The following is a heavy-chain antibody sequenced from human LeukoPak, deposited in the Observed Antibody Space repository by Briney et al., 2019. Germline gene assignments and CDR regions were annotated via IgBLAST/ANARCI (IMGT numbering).Heavy chain of an antibody. Sequence: SETLSLTCAVSGGSFSGYYWSWIRQPPGKGLEWIGEINHSGSTNYNPSLKSRVTISVDTSKNQFSLKLSSVTAADTAVYYCAVGRSYGGNSDAGGPTDYWGQGTLVTVSS. CDR3: AVGRSYGGNSDAGGPTDY. J-gene: IGHJ4*02. CDR1: GGSFSGYY. CDR2: INHSGST. V-gene: IGHV4-34*01. D-gene: IGHD4-23*01.